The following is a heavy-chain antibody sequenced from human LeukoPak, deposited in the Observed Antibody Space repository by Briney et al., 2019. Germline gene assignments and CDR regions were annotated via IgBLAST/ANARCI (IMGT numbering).Heavy chain of an antibody. CDR1: GGSFSGYY. CDR2: INHSGST. D-gene: IGHD2-2*01. V-gene: IGHV4-34*01. Sequence: SETLSLTCAVYGGSFSGYYWSWIRQPPGKGLEWIGEINHSGSTNYNPSLKSRVTISVDTSKNQFSLKLSSVTAADTAVYYCARFSRLGYCSSTSCCHYFDYWGQGTLVTVSS. J-gene: IGHJ4*02. CDR3: ARFSRLGYCSSTSCCHYFDY.